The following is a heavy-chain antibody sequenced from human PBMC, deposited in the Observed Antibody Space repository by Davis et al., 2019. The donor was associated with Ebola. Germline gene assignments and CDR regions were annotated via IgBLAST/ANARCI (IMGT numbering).Heavy chain of an antibody. Sequence: GESLKISCAASGFTFSTYWMHWVRQAPGKGLVWVSRINSDGSSTNYADSVKGRFTISSDNAKNTLYLQMNSLRAEDTAVYYCARGGEYSSSSFFTWGQGTLVTVSS. D-gene: IGHD6-6*01. V-gene: IGHV3-74*01. J-gene: IGHJ5*02. CDR1: GFTFSTYW. CDR3: ARGGEYSSSSFFT. CDR2: INSDGSST.